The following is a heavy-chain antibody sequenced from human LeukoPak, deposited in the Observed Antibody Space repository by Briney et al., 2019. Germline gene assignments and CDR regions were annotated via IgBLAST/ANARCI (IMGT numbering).Heavy chain of an antibody. CDR1: GGSISSYY. CDR2: IYYSGST. V-gene: IGHV4-59*01. Sequence: PSETLSLTCTVSGGSISSYYWSWLRQPPGKGLEWVGYIYYSGSTNYNPSLKSRVTISVDTSKNQFSLKLSSVTAADTAVYYCACHSSSWYQGWFDPWGQGTLVTVSS. D-gene: IGHD6-13*01. J-gene: IGHJ5*02. CDR3: ACHSSSWYQGWFDP.